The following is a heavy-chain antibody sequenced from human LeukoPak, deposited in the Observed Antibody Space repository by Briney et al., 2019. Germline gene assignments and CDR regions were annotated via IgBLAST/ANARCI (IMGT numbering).Heavy chain of an antibody. CDR3: AAELYGVYTDCCTFHL. Sequence: SVKVSCKTSGFAFSTSAVQWVRQARGQRLEWIGWIIVGSGATNYAQSLQGRFTITRDMSTNTAYMELSSLGSEDSAVYYCAAELYGVYTDCCTFHLWGQGTLVTVSS. D-gene: IGHD4-17*01. CDR2: IIVGSGAT. J-gene: IGHJ3*01. V-gene: IGHV1-58*01. CDR1: GFAFSTSA.